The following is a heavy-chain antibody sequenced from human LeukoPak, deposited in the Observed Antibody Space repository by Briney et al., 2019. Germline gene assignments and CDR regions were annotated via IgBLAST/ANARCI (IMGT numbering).Heavy chain of an antibody. D-gene: IGHD5-12*01. CDR2: IANDGSRK. V-gene: IGHV3-33*05. CDR1: GFTFSRNG. J-gene: IGHJ4*02. CDR3: ARRGYSDYPLYYFDF. Sequence: GGSLRLSCAGSGFTFSRNGMHWVRQAPGQGLEWVAGIANDGSRKHYADSVKGRFTISRDNAKNSLYLQMNSLRAEDTAVYYCARRGYSDYPLYYFDFWGQGTLVTVSS.